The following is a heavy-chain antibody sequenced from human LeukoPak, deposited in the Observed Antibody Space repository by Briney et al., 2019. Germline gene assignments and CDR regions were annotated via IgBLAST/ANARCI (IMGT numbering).Heavy chain of an antibody. V-gene: IGHV3-66*01. J-gene: IGHJ4*02. D-gene: IGHD5-12*01. CDR2: IYSGGST. CDR3: ARGPSGCHNT. Sequence: GGSLTLSCAASEFTVSVNYMSWVRQAPGKGLEWVSFIYSGGSTYYADSVKGRFTISRDSSKNILHLQMNSLRAEDTAVYYCARGPSGCHNTGGQGTLVTVSS. CDR1: EFTVSVNY.